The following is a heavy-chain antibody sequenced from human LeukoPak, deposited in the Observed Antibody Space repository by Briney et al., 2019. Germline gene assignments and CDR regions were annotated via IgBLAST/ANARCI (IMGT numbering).Heavy chain of an antibody. V-gene: IGHV4-4*07. CDR3: ARGRAMVAMNGYAFDI. CDR1: GGSISSYY. Sequence: SETLSLTCIVSGGSISSYYWNWIRQAAGKGLEWIGRIYIGGSTSYNPSLKSRVTMSVDMSNIQFSLNLTSVTAADTAMDYCARGRAMVAMNGYAFDIWGPGTTVIVSS. CDR2: IYIGGST. J-gene: IGHJ3*02. D-gene: IGHD2-2*01.